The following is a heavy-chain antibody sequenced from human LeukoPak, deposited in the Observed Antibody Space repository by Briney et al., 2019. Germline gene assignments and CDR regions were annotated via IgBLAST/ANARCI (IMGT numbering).Heavy chain of an antibody. CDR1: GYTFTGYS. D-gene: IGHD3-10*01. CDR2: INPNSGGT. CDR3: ARDKGYGSGSLYAMDV. V-gene: IGHV1-2*02. Sequence: ASVKVSCKASGYTFTGYSMHWVRQAPGQGLEWMGWINPNSGGTKYAQKFQGRVTMTRDTSISTAYMELSMLRSDDTAVYYCARDKGYGSGSLYAMDVWGQGTTVTVS. J-gene: IGHJ6*02.